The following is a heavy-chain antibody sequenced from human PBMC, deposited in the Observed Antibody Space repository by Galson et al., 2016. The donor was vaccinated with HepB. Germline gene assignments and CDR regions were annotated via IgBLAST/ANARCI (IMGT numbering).Heavy chain of an antibody. CDR3: EGYSVPFDI. D-gene: IGHD3-22*01. Sequence: SLRLSCAASGFRVRGKYMSWARQAPGKGLERVTAHFSSDATYYRDSVKGRFTISRDTSKNTLYLQMNNLRAEDTAIYYCEGYSVPFDIWGQGTMVTVSS. CDR1: GFRVRGKY. CDR2: HFSSDAT. J-gene: IGHJ3*02. V-gene: IGHV3-53*01.